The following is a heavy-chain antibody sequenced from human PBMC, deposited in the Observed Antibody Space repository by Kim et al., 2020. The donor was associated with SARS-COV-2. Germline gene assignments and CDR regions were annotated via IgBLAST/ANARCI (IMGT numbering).Heavy chain of an antibody. V-gene: IGHV2-5*01. Sequence: RYSPSLKSRLTITKDTSKNQVVLTMTNMDPVDTATYYCARPYSSSWYWRYWGQGTLVTVSS. CDR3: ARPYSSSWYWRY. D-gene: IGHD6-13*01. J-gene: IGHJ4*02.